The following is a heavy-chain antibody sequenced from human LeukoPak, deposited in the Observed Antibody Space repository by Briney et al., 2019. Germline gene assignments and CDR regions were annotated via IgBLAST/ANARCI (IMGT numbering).Heavy chain of an antibody. V-gene: IGHV3-7*01. CDR3: ARAAAAGTVDY. J-gene: IGHJ4*02. CDR1: GFTSSSYW. D-gene: IGHD6-13*01. CDR2: VNQDGSEQ. Sequence: PGGSLRLSCVVSGFTSSSYWMSWVRQAPGKGLEWVANVNQDGSEQYYVDSVKGRFIISKDNAKNSLYLQMNSLRVEDTAVYYCARAAAAGTVDYWGQGTLDIVSS.